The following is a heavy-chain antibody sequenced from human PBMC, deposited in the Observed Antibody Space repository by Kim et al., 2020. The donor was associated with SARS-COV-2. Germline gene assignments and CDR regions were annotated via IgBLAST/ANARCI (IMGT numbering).Heavy chain of an antibody. Sequence: YNPALKSLVTISVDTSKKPFSLKLSSVTAAETAVYYCATSRGYSYDLDYWGQGTLVTVSS. CDR3: ATSRGYSYDLDY. V-gene: IGHV4-31*01. J-gene: IGHJ4*02. D-gene: IGHD5-18*01.